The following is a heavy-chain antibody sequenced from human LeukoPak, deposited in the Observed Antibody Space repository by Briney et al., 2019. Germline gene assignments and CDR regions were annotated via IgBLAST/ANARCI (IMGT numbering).Heavy chain of an antibody. CDR2: IYPGDSDT. V-gene: IGHV5-51*01. J-gene: IGHJ5*02. D-gene: IGHD6-13*01. CDR3: ARRDSRYSSSWYLSYWFDP. Sequence: PGESLKISCKGSGYSFTSYWIGWVRRMPGKGLEWMGIIYPGDSDTRYSPSFQGQVTISADKSISTAYLQWSSLKASDTAMYYCARRDSRYSSSWYLSYWFDPWGQGTLVTVSS. CDR1: GYSFTSYW.